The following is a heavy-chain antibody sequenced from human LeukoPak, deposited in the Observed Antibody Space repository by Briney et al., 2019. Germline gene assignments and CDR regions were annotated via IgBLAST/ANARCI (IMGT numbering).Heavy chain of an antibody. V-gene: IGHV3-9*01. CDR2: ISWNSGSI. CDR3: AKDFGSGCYHAFDY. Sequence: GRSLRLSCAASGFTFDDYAMHWVRQAPGKGLEWVSGISWNSGSIGYADSVKGRFTISRDNAKNSLYLQMNSLRAEDTALYYCAKDFGSGCYHAFDYWGQGTLVTVSS. CDR1: GFTFDDYA. D-gene: IGHD3-22*01. J-gene: IGHJ4*02.